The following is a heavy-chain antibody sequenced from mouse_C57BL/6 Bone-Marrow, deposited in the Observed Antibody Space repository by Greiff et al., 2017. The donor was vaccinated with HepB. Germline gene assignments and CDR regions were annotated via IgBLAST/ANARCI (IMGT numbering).Heavy chain of an antibody. D-gene: IGHD2-1*01. CDR1: GYTFTDYY. Sequence: EVQLQQSGPVLVKPGASVKMSCKASGYTFTDYYMNWVKQSHGKSLEWIGVINPYNGGTSYNQKFKGKATLTVDKSSSTAYMELNSLTSEDSAVYYCAPIYYGFAYWGQGTLVTVSA. CDR2: INPYNGGT. CDR3: APIYYGFAY. V-gene: IGHV1-19*01. J-gene: IGHJ3*01.